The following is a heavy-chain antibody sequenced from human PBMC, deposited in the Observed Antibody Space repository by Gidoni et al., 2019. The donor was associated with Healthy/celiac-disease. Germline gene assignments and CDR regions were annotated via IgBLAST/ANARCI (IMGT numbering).Heavy chain of an antibody. Sequence: QVQLQESGPGLVKPSATLSLTCTVSGGSISSYYCSWIRQPPGKVLEWIGYIYYCGSTNYNPSLKSLVTISVVRSKNQCSLKLSSVTVADTAVYYCARDRDGYNYDHAFDIWGQGTMVTVSS. CDR3: ARDRDGYNYDHAFDI. V-gene: IGHV4-59*01. CDR2: IYYCGST. D-gene: IGHD5-12*01. J-gene: IGHJ3*02. CDR1: GGSISSYY.